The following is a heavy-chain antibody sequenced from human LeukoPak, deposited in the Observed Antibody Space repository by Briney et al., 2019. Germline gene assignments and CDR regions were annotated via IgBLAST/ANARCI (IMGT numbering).Heavy chain of an antibody. J-gene: IGHJ6*02. Sequence: GGSLRLSCAASGFTFSSYGMNWVRQAPGKGLEWVAVIWYDGSKSSYADSVKGRFSISRDNSRSTVYLQMNSLRAEDTAVYYCAKVGSSWTGYYYGMDVWGQGTTVTVSS. D-gene: IGHD6-13*01. CDR1: GFTFSSYG. V-gene: IGHV3-33*03. CDR3: AKVGSSWTGYYYGMDV. CDR2: IWYDGSKS.